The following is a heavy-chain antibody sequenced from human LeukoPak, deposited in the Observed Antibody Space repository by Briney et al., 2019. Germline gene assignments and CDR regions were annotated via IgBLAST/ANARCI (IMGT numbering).Heavy chain of an antibody. CDR1: GYTFTSYG. Sequence: GASVKVSCKASGYTFTSYGISWVRQAPGQGLEWMGWINAYTGDTKSAQRFQGRVTMTRDTSVNTAYMVLSRLTSDDRAVYYCARSYDIMTGYSHGDVGPYNPYGLDVWGQGTTVTVSS. D-gene: IGHD3-9*01. V-gene: IGHV1-18*04. J-gene: IGHJ6*02. CDR2: INAYTGDT. CDR3: ARSYDIMTGYSHGDVGPYNPYGLDV.